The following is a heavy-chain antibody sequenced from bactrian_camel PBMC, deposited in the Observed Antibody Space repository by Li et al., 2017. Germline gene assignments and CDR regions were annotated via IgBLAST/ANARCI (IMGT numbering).Heavy chain of an antibody. D-gene: IGHD4*01. CDR2: IHQRSGTA. CDR3: AGDLAYYSEYDCTGATDFEY. J-gene: IGHJ6*01. Sequence: HVQLVESGGDSVQAGGSLRLSCPTTGYTRNTYRLAWFRQAPEKEREGVAAIHQRSGTASYTDSVKGRFTISQDNAKNSLYLEMTGLTTEDTAIYYCAGDLAYYSEYDCTGATDFEYWGQGTQVTVS. V-gene: IGHV3S1*01. CDR1: GYTRNTYR.